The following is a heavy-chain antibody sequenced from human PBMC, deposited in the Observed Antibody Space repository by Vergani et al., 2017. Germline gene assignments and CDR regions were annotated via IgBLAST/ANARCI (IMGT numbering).Heavy chain of an antibody. D-gene: IGHD5-12*01. CDR1: GYSFTNYW. J-gene: IGHJ4*02. CDR2: IHPADSDT. CDR3: ARLYGRDSGGSKYFDY. V-gene: IGHV5-51*01. Sequence: EVQLVQSGAEVKKPGESLKISCQISGYSFTNYWIGWVRQMPGKGLEWMGIIHPADSDTSYSPSFQGQVTIPVDKSISTAYLQRSSLKASDSAMYYCARLYGRDSGGSKYFDYWGQGTLVNVSS.